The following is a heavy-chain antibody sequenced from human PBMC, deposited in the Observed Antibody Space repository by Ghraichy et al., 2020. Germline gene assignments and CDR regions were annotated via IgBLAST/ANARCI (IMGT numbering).Heavy chain of an antibody. D-gene: IGHD3-16*01. Sequence: SETLSLTCTVSGGSISSSSYYWGWIRQPPGKGLEWIGSIYYSGSTYYNPSLKSRVTISVDTSKNQFSLKLSSVTAADTAVYYCARHRRISYYDYLCPFFDYWGQGTLFTVSS. V-gene: IGHV4-39*01. J-gene: IGHJ4*02. CDR2: IYYSGST. CDR1: GGSISSSSYY. CDR3: ARHRRISYYDYLCPFFDY.